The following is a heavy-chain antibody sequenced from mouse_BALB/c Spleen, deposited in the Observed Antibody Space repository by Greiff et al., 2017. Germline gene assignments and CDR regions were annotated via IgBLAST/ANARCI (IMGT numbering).Heavy chain of an antibody. V-gene: IGHV3-2*02. J-gene: IGHJ3*01. CDR1: GYSITSDYA. Sequence: DVQLQESGPGLVKPSQSLSLTCTVTGYSITSDYAWNWIRQFPGNKLEWMGYISYSGSTSYNPSLKSRISITRDTSKNQFFLQLNSVTTEDTATYYCARLGDYGFAYWGQGTLVTVSA. D-gene: IGHD2-4*01. CDR3: ARLGDYGFAY. CDR2: ISYSGST.